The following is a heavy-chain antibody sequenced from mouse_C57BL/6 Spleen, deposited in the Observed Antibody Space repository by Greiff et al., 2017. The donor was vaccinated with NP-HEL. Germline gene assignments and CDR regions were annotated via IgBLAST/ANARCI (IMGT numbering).Heavy chain of an antibody. D-gene: IGHD3-1*01. Sequence: VQLQQSGPELVKPGASVNISCKASGYSFTGYYMNWVKQSPEKSLEWIGEINPSTGGTTYNQKFKAKATLTVDKSSSTAYMQLKSLTSEDSAVYYCARIGGFAYWGQGTLGTVAA. CDR1: GYSFTGYY. CDR3: ARIGGFAY. J-gene: IGHJ3*01. CDR2: INPSTGGT. V-gene: IGHV1-42*01.